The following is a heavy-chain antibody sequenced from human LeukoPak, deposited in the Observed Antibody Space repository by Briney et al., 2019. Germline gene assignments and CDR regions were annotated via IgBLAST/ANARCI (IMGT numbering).Heavy chain of an antibody. CDR3: ARVATEAFDI. Sequence: SETLSLTCTVSGGPLSSGDYYWSWIRQPPGKGLDWIGYIYYSGSTYYNPSLKSRVTISVDTSKNQFSLKLSSVTAADTAVYYCARVATEAFDIWGQGTMVTVSS. CDR2: IYYSGST. V-gene: IGHV4-30-4*08. CDR1: GGPLSSGDYY. J-gene: IGHJ3*02.